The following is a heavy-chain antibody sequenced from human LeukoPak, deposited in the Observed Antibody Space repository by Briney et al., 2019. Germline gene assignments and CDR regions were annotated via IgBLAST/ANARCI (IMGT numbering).Heavy chain of an antibody. CDR1: GYTFTSYY. Sequence: GPSVKVSCKASGYTFTSYYMHWVRQAPGQGLEWMGIINPSGGRTSYAQKFQGRVTMTRDTSTSTVYMELSSLISDDTAVYYCARGGTVLRPNSPYDDWGQGTLVTVSS. J-gene: IGHJ4*02. V-gene: IGHV1-46*01. D-gene: IGHD4-17*01. CDR2: INPSGGRT. CDR3: ARGGTVLRPNSPYDD.